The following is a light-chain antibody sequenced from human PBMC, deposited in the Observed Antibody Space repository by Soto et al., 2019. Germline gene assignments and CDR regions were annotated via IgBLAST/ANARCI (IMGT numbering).Light chain of an antibody. V-gene: IGLV1-40*01. CDR1: SSNIGAGYD. Sequence: QSVLTQPPSVSGAPGQRVTISCTGSSSNIGAGYDVHWYQHLPGTAPKLLIYGNNNRPSGVPDRFSGSKSGASASLAITGLQAEDEADYYCQSSDSSLSESWVFGGGTKVTVL. CDR2: GNN. CDR3: QSSDSSLSESWV. J-gene: IGLJ3*02.